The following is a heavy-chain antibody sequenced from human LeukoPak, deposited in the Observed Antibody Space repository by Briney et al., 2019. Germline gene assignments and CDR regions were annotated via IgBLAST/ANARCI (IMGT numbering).Heavy chain of an antibody. Sequence: ASVKVSCKASGYTFTSYYMHWVRQAPGQGLEWMGIINPSGGSTSYAQKFQGRVTITADKSTSTAYMELSSLRSEDTAVYYCARAGNLWPHHDYWGQGTLVTVSS. D-gene: IGHD1-14*01. J-gene: IGHJ4*02. CDR3: ARAGNLWPHHDY. V-gene: IGHV1-46*01. CDR1: GYTFTSYY. CDR2: INPSGGST.